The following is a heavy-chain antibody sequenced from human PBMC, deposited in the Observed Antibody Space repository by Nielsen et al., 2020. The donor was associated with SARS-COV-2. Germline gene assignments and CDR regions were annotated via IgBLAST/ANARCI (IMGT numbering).Heavy chain of an antibody. Sequence: GESLKISCAASGFTFSSYGMHWVRQAPGKGLEWVAVISYDGSNKYYADSVKGRFTISRDNSKNTLYLQMNSLRAEDTAVYYCAKDKGEWELLPWGQGTLVTVSS. V-gene: IGHV3-30*18. D-gene: IGHD1-26*01. J-gene: IGHJ5*02. CDR2: ISYDGSNK. CDR1: GFTFSSYG. CDR3: AKDKGEWELLP.